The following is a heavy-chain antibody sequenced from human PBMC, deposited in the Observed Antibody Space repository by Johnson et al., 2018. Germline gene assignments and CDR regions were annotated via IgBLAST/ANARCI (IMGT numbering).Heavy chain of an antibody. CDR1: GFTFSYYA. CDR2: ISGSGGST. CDR3: WKQGYSNYWFGQH. D-gene: IGHD4-11*01. J-gene: IGHJ1*01. Sequence: VQLVQYGGGLVQPGGSLRLSCAASGFTFSYYAMNWVRQAPGKGLEWVSGISGSGGSTYYADSVKGRFTIARDNSKNTLYLQGSSLRGEDTAVYYWWKQGYSNYWFGQHWGQGTLVTVSA. V-gene: IGHV3-23*04.